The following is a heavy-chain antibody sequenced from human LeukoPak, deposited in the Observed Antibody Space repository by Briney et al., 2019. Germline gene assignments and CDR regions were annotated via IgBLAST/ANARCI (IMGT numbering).Heavy chain of an antibody. CDR3: AGWGIAAAGTVY. D-gene: IGHD6-13*01. J-gene: IGHJ4*02. V-gene: IGHV4-61*02. CDR2: IYTSGST. CDR1: GGSISSGSYY. Sequence: PSETLSLTCTVSGGSISSGSYYWSWIRQPAGKGLEWIGRIYTSGSTNYNPSLKSRVTMSVDTSKNQFSLKLSSVTAADTAVYYCAGWGIAAAGTVYWGQGTLVTVSS.